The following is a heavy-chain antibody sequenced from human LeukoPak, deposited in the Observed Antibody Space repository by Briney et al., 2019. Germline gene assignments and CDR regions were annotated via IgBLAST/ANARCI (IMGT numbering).Heavy chain of an antibody. CDR2: IYHSGST. CDR1: GYSISSGYN. J-gene: IGHJ4*02. D-gene: IGHD2-2*01. V-gene: IGHV4-38-2*02. CDR3: ARGQYLVY. Sequence: SETLSLTCTVSGYSISSGYNSDWIRQPPGKGLEWIGSIYHSGSTYYNPSLKSRVTISVDTSKNQFSLKLSSVTAADTAVYYCARGQYLVYWGQGTLVTVSS.